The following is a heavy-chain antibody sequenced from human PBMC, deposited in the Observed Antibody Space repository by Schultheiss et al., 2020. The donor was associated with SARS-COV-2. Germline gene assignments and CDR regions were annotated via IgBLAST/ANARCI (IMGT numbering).Heavy chain of an antibody. V-gene: IGHV3-66*02. D-gene: IGHD3-3*01. CDR2: IYSGGST. CDR3: ARLMDDFWSGPKGWFDP. Sequence: GGSLRLSCAVSGFIFSEAWMNWVRQAPGKGLEWVSVIYSGGSTYYADSVKGRFTISRDNSKNTLYLQMNSLRAEDTAVYYCARLMDDFWSGPKGWFDPWGQGTLVTVSS. J-gene: IGHJ5*02. CDR1: GFIFSEAW.